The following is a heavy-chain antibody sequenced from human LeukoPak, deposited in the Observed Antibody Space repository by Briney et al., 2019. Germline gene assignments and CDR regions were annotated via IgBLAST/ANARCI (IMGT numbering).Heavy chain of an antibody. CDR1: GYTFTGYY. CDR2: INPSGGST. D-gene: IGHD3-3*01. J-gene: IGHJ3*02. V-gene: IGHV1-46*01. Sequence: ASVKVSCKASGYTFTGYYMHWVRQAPGQGLEWMGIINPSGGSTSYAQKFQGRVTMTRDTSTSTVYMELSSLRSEDTAVYYCARDYSMEWAFDIWGQGTMVTVSS. CDR3: ARDYSMEWAFDI.